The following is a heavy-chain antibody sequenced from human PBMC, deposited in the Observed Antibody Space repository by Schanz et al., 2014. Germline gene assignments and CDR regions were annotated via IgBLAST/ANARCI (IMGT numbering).Heavy chain of an antibody. CDR3: ARDMTSMGESGFYYYGMDV. CDR1: GFIFSNSW. D-gene: IGHD1-26*01. Sequence: EVRLVESGGGLVQPGGSLRLSCAASGFIFSNSWMSWVRQAPGKGLEWVANIKQDGSEKYYVDSVKGRFTISRDNAKNSLYLQMNSLTAEDTAVYYCARDMTSMGESGFYYYGMDVWGQGTTATVSS. CDR2: IKQDGSEK. V-gene: IGHV3-7*01. J-gene: IGHJ6*02.